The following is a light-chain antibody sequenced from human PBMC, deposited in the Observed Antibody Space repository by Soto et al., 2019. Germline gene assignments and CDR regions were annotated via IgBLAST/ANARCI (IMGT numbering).Light chain of an antibody. V-gene: IGKV3-20*01. CDR3: QQYSSLPHT. CDR2: GVS. J-gene: IGKJ2*01. CDR1: QSVTNRY. Sequence: ESVLTQSPGTLSLSPGERATLSCRASQSVTNRYFAWYQQRPGQAPRLFIYGVSNRATDIPDRFSGSGCGPDFNLTTGRLEPEDFVVYYCQQYSSLPHTFGQGTKLEVK.